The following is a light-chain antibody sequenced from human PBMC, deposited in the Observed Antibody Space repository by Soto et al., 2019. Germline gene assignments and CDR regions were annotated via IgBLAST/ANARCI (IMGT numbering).Light chain of an antibody. V-gene: IGKV3-11*01. CDR3: QHRLNWPWT. CDR1: QSIGTY. CDR2: DTS. J-gene: IGKJ1*01. Sequence: EIVLTQSPATLSLSPGEGVTLSCRASQSIGTYLAWYRQKPGQAPRLLIYDTSNRATGTPDRFSGSGSGTDFTLAISSLEPEDLAVYDGQHRLNWPWTFGQGTKVEIK.